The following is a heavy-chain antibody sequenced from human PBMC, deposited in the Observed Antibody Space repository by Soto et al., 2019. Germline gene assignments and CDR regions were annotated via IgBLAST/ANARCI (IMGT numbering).Heavy chain of an antibody. CDR2: IIPILGIA. Sequence: QVQLVKSGAEVKKPGSSVKVSCKASGGTFSSYTISWVRQAPRQGLEWMGRIIPILGIANYAQKFQGRVTITADKSTSTAYMELSSLRSEDTAVYYCASGDSSAVDGYWGQGTLVTVSS. CDR3: ASGDSSAVDGY. V-gene: IGHV1-69*02. CDR1: GGTFSSYT. J-gene: IGHJ4*02. D-gene: IGHD6-25*01.